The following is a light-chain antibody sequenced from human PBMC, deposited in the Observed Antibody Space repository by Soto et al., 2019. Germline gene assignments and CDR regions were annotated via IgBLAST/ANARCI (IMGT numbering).Light chain of an antibody. J-gene: IGKJ1*01. CDR2: GAS. CDR1: QSVSSN. V-gene: IGKV3-15*01. CDR3: QQYASSLT. Sequence: EIVMTQSPATLSVSPGERATLSCRASQSVSSNLAWYQQKPGQAPRLLIYGASTRATGIPARFSGSGSGTEFTLTISSLQSEDFAVYYCQQYASSLTFGQGTKVEI.